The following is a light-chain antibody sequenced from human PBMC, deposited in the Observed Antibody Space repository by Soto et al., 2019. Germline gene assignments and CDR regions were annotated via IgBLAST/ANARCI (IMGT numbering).Light chain of an antibody. CDR3: AAWDDTVRSNV. Sequence: QSVLTQPSSVSGTPGQGVTISCSGSISNIGNNYVYWFQQLPGTAPKVLSNRNDQRPSGVPDRCSGSKSGTSASLAISGLRSEDEDDYYCAAWDDTVRSNVFGTGTKLTVL. CDR2: RND. V-gene: IGLV1-47*01. J-gene: IGLJ1*01. CDR1: ISNIGNNY.